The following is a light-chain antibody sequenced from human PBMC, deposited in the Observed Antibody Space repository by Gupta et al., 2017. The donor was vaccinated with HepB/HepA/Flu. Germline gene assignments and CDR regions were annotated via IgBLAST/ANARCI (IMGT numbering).Light chain of an antibody. CDR2: WAS. Sequence: DIVITQSPDFLAAPLGGRATINCKSSQSVLYSSNNKNYLAWYQQKPGQPPKLLIYWASTRESGVPDRFSGSGSGTDFTLTISSLQAEDVAVYYCQQYYSTPGTFGGGTKVEIK. V-gene: IGKV4-1*01. J-gene: IGKJ4*01. CDR1: QSVLYSSNNKNY. CDR3: QQYYSTPGT.